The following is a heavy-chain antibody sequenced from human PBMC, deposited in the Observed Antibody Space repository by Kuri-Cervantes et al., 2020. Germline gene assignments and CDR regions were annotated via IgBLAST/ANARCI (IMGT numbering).Heavy chain of an antibody. V-gene: IGHV3-23*01. CDR1: GFSFSHYD. J-gene: IGHJ5*01. D-gene: IGHD3-22*01. CDR2: ISGSGGST. Sequence: GESLKISCAASGFSFSHYDMNWVRQAPGRGLEWVSAISGSGGSTYYADSVKGRFTVSRDNSKNTLYVQMNSLRAEDTAVYYCAKDRAYDSSWYDSWGQGTLVTVSS. CDR3: AKDRAYDSSWYDS.